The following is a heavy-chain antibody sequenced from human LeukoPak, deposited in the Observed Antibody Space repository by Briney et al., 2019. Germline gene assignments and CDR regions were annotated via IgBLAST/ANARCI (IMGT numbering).Heavy chain of an antibody. V-gene: IGHV1-2*02. J-gene: IGHJ4*02. CDR3: ASYRTVRGIISYYFDY. Sequence: VKVSCKASGYTFTGYYMHWVRQAPGQGLEWMGWINPNSGGTNYAQKFQGRVTITTDESTSTAYMELSSLRSEDTAVYYCASYRTVRGIISYYFDYWGQGTLVTVSS. CDR1: GYTFTGYY. CDR2: INPNSGGT. D-gene: IGHD3-10*01.